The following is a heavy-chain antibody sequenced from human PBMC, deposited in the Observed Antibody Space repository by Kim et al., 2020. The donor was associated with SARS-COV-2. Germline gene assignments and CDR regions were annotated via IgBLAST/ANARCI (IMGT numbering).Heavy chain of an antibody. CDR2: LSSSGSII. D-gene: IGHD4-17*01. V-gene: IGHV3-11*01. Sequence: GGSLRLSCAASGFTISDYYMSWIRQAPGKGLEWVSYLSSSGSIIYHADSVKGRFTISRDNAKNSLYLQMNSLRDEDTAVYYCAREKVTTFRFNSYYYGMDVWGQGTTVTVSS. J-gene: IGHJ6*02. CDR1: GFTISDYY. CDR3: AREKVTTFRFNSYYYGMDV.